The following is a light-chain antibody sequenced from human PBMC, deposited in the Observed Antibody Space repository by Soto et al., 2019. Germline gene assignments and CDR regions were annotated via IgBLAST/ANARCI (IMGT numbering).Light chain of an antibody. V-gene: IGKV1-39*01. J-gene: IGKJ2*03. Sequence: DIQVTQSPSSLSASVVDRVTITCRASQSIRTYLNWYQQRPGKPPKLLIHTASPLQSGVPSRFSGSGSGTDFTLTIRSLQPEDLATYYCQETYSTLNSFGQGTKLEIK. CDR1: QSIRTY. CDR3: QETYSTLNS. CDR2: TAS.